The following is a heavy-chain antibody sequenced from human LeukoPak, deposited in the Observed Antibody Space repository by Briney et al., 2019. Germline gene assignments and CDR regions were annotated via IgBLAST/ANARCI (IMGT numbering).Heavy chain of an antibody. CDR2: FDPEDGET. D-gene: IGHD3-9*01. J-gene: IGHJ4*02. Sequence: ASVKVSCKVSGYTLTELSMHWVRQAPGKGLEWMGGFDPEDGETIYAQKFQGRVTMTEDTSTDTAYMELSSLRSEDTAVYYCATVDYDIXTGYSXYFDYWGQGXXVXVXS. CDR3: ATVDYDIXTGYSXYFDY. CDR1: GYTLTELS. V-gene: IGHV1-24*01.